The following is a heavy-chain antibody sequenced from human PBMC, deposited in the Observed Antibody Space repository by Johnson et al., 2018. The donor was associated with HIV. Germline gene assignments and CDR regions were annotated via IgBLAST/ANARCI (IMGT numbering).Heavy chain of an antibody. D-gene: IGHD3-10*01. Sequence: QVQLVESGGGVVQPGRSLRLSCAASGFTFSSYAMHWVRQAPGKGLEWVAVISYDGSERYYADSVKGRFTISRDSSKNTLYLQMNSLRAEDTAVYYCARETYYSSIDAFDIWGQGTMVTVSS. CDR2: ISYDGSER. J-gene: IGHJ3*02. CDR1: GFTFSSYA. CDR3: ARETYYSSIDAFDI. V-gene: IGHV3-30*04.